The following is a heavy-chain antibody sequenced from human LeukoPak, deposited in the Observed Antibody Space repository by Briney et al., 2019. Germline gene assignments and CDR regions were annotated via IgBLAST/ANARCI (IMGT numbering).Heavy chain of an antibody. D-gene: IGHD4-11*01. CDR3: ARGLRYSNEVWFDP. CDR1: GGSISSYY. CDR2: IYTSGST. Sequence: SETLPLTCTVSGGSISSYYWSWIRQPAGKGLEWIGRIYTSGSTNYNPSLKSRVTISVDKSKNQFSLKLSSVTAADTAVYYCARGLRYSNEVWFDPWGQGTLVTVSS. V-gene: IGHV4-4*07. J-gene: IGHJ5*02.